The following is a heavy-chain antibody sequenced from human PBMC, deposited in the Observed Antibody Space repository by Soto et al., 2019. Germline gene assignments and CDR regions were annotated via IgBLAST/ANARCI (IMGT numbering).Heavy chain of an antibody. J-gene: IGHJ3*02. CDR2: ISYDGSNK. CDR3: ARDLVGATFAFDI. Sequence: PGGSLRLSCAASGFTFSSYAMHWVRQAPGKGLEWVAVISYDGSNKYYADSVKGRFTISRDNSKNTPYLQMNSLRAEDTAVYYSARDLVGATFAFDIWGQGTMVTVSS. CDR1: GFTFSSYA. D-gene: IGHD1-26*01. V-gene: IGHV3-30-3*01.